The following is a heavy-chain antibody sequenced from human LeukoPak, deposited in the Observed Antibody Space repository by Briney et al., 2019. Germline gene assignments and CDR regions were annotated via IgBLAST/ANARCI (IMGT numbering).Heavy chain of an antibody. J-gene: IGHJ6*04. D-gene: IGHD1-20*01. CDR1: GGSLSTYY. V-gene: IGHV4-4*07. Sequence: SETLSLTCTVSGGSLSTYYWNRIRQPAGKGLEWIGRIYTSGSTNYNPSLKSRVTMSVDASKNQFSLKLGSVTAADTAVYYCASRYCTSDNCFLESYNCFDVWGKGTTVTVSS. CDR2: IYTSGST. CDR3: ASRYCTSDNCFLESYNCFDV.